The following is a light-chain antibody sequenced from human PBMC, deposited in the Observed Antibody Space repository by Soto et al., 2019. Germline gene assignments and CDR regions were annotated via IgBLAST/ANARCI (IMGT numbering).Light chain of an antibody. J-gene: IGLJ3*02. CDR1: SSNIGAGYD. CDR3: QPYDSSLSGWV. Sequence: QAVVTQPPSVSGAPGQRVTISCTGSSSNIGAGYDVHWYPQLPGTAPKLLIYGNSNRPSGVPDRFSGSKSGTSASLAITVLQAEDEADYYCQPYDSSLSGWVFGGGTKLTVL. CDR2: GNS. V-gene: IGLV1-40*01.